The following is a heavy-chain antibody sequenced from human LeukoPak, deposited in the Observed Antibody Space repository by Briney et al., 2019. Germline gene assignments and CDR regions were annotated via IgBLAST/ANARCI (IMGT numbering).Heavy chain of an antibody. CDR2: SDPEDGET. D-gene: IGHD3-22*01. Sequence: ASVKVSCKVSGYTLTELSMHWVRQAPGKGLEWVGGSDPEDGETIYAQKFQGRVTMTEDTSTDTAYMELSSLRSEDTAVYYCATVPMYYYDSSGPSLFDPWGQGTLVTVSS. CDR1: GYTLTELS. CDR3: ATVPMYYYDSSGPSLFDP. J-gene: IGHJ5*02. V-gene: IGHV1-24*01.